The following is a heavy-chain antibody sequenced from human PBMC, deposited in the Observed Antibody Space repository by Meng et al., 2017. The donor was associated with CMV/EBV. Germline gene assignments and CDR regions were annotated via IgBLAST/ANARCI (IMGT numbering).Heavy chain of an antibody. CDR3: ARVWDSGWDY. CDR2: INHSGST. D-gene: IGHD3-22*01. J-gene: IGHJ4*02. CDR1: GGSFSGYY. Sequence: VQVKQGGAGLFKPSETLSLTCAVYGGSFSGYYWSWSRQPPGKGLEWIGEINHSGSTNYNPSLKSRVTISVDTSKNQFSLKLSSVTAADTAVYYCARVWDSGWDYWGQGTLVTVSS. V-gene: IGHV4-34*01.